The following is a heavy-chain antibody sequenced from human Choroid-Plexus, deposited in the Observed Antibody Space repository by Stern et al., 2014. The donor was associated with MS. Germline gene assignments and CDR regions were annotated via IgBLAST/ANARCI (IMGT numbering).Heavy chain of an antibody. CDR3: AKDRWGDGYPILDY. Sequence: MQLVESGGGVVQPGRSLRLSCAASGFNFHYYAMHWVRQAPGKGLERVASTSYVGSNQTYADSVKGRFTISRDNSKNTLYLQMNSLRAADTAVYYCAKDRWGDGYPILDYWGQGTVVTVSS. CDR2: TSYVGSNQ. J-gene: IGHJ4*02. V-gene: IGHV3-30*18. D-gene: IGHD5-24*01. CDR1: GFNFHYYA.